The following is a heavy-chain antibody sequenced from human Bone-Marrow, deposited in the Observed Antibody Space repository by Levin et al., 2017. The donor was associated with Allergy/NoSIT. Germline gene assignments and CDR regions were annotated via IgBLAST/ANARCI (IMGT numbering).Heavy chain of an antibody. CDR1: GFSLNSRGMC. J-gene: IGHJ3*01. CDR2: VDWDDDK. V-gene: IGHV2-70*11. CDR3: ARIYLGEGTEIPPTAMSPGFDV. Sequence: SGPTLVKPTQTLTLTCTFSGFSLNSRGMCVTWIRQPPEKALEWLARVDWDDDKYYTPSLRTRLTISKDTSKSQVVLTMTNMDPLDTATYYCARIYLGEGTEIPPTAMSPGFDVWGQGTVVSVSS. D-gene: IGHD2-21*02.